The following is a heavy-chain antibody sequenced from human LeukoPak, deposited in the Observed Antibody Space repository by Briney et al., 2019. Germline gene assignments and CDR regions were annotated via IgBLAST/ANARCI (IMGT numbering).Heavy chain of an antibody. CDR2: ISGSGGST. D-gene: IGHD3-9*01. Sequence: GGSLRPSCAASGFTFSSYAMSWVRQAPGKGLEWVSAISGSGGSTYYADSVKGRFTISRDNSKNTLYLQMNSLRAEDTAVYYCAKTHYDILTGYYTPFDYWGQGTLVTVSS. V-gene: IGHV3-23*01. CDR1: GFTFSSYA. J-gene: IGHJ4*02. CDR3: AKTHYDILTGYYTPFDY.